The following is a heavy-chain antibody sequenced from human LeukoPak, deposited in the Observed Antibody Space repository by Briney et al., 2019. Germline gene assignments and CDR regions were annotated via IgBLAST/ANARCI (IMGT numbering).Heavy chain of an antibody. CDR1: GFTFSSYA. CDR3: ANRGGGDKYYFDY. D-gene: IGHD3-16*01. J-gene: IGHJ4*01. CDR2: ISYDGSNK. V-gene: IGHV3-30-3*01. Sequence: GGSLRLSCAASGFTFSSYAMHWVRQAPGKGLEWVAVISYDGSNKYYADSVKGRFTISRDNSKNTLYLQMNSLTPEDTAVFYCANRGGGDKYYFDYWGQGTLVTVSS.